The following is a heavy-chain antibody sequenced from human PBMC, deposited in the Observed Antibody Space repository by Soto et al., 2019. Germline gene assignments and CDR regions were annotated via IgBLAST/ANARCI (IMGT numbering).Heavy chain of an antibody. Sequence: EVQLLESGGGLVQPGGSLRLSCAASGFTFSSYVMSWVRQAPGKGLEWVSAIGGTSGSTYYADSVKGRFAISRDNSKNQVYMKMNSLRAEATAIYYCAKRGGEGYFDYWGQGTLVSVSS. D-gene: IGHD3-16*01. CDR2: IGGTSGST. CDR3: AKRGGEGYFDY. V-gene: IGHV3-23*01. J-gene: IGHJ4*02. CDR1: GFTFSSYV.